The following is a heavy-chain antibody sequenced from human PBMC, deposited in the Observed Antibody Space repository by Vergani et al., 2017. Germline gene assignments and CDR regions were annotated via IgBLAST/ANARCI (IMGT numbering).Heavy chain of an antibody. CDR3: ASTLGYCSSISCYDY. V-gene: IGHV3-48*04. Sequence: EVQLVESGGGLVQPGGSLRLSCAASGFTFSSSSMNWVRQAAGKGLEWVSYISSSSSTIYYADSVKGRFTISRDNAKNSLYLQMNSLRAEDTAVYYCASTLGYCSSISCYDYWGQGTLVTVSS. CDR1: GFTFSSSS. J-gene: IGHJ4*02. D-gene: IGHD2-2*01. CDR2: ISSSSSTI.